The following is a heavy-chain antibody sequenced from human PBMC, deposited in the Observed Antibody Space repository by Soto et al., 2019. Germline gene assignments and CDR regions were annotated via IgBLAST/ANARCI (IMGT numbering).Heavy chain of an antibody. V-gene: IGHV3-23*01. Sequence: EVQLLESGGDLVQPGGSLRLSCAASGFTFDIYALSWVRQTPGKGLEWVAAISGSGDYTYYTDSVKGRLTISRDNSKNTLYLQMNNMRVEDTAIYYCAKVDRYSSGWSYYAPEYYYYPMDVWGQGTTVTVSS. CDR3: AKVDRYSSGWSYYAPEYYYYPMDV. CDR2: ISGSGDYT. J-gene: IGHJ6*02. CDR1: GFTFDIYA. D-gene: IGHD6-19*01.